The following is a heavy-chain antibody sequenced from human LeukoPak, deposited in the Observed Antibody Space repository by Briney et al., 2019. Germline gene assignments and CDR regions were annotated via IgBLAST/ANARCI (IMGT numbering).Heavy chain of an antibody. CDR1: GYTFTDYY. Sequence: ASVKVSCKASGYTFTDYYMHWVRQAPGQGLEWMGWITPNSGGTNYAQKFQGRVTMTGDTSISTAYVELSRLRSDDTAVYYCARGVLAGYDSSGYPFYNLFDPWGQGTLVTVSS. V-gene: IGHV1-2*02. J-gene: IGHJ5*02. CDR3: ARGVLAGYDSSGYPFYNLFDP. CDR2: ITPNSGGT. D-gene: IGHD3-22*01.